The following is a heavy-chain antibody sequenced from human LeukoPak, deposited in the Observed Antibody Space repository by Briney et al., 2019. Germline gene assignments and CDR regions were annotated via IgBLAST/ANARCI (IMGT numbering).Heavy chain of an antibody. CDR3: AREEEGELPDY. Sequence: EGSLRLSCTASGFPFSGHAMHWIRQAPGKGPEWLALISYDGSSEFYADSVKGRFTISRDNSKNTLYLQVNSLRPEDTAVYFCAREEEGELPDYWGQGTQVTVSS. V-gene: IGHV3-30*01. D-gene: IGHD1-26*01. CDR1: GFPFSGHA. CDR2: ISYDGSSE. J-gene: IGHJ4*02.